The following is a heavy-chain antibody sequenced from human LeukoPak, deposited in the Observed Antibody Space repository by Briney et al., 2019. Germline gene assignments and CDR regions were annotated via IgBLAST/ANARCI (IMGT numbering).Heavy chain of an antibody. Sequence: SETLSLTCAVYGGSFSGYYWSWIRQPPGKGLEWIGYIYYSGSTNYNPSLKSRVTISVDTSKNQFSLKLSSVTAADTAVYYCARHTYYYDSSGYHDAFDIWGQGTMVTVSS. V-gene: IGHV4-59*08. CDR3: ARHTYYYDSSGYHDAFDI. CDR2: IYYSGST. D-gene: IGHD3-22*01. J-gene: IGHJ3*02. CDR1: GGSFSGYY.